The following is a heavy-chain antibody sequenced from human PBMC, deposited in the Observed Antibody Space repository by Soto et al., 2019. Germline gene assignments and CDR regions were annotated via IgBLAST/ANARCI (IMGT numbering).Heavy chain of an antibody. J-gene: IGHJ4*02. CDR2: IYYSGST. CDR3: ARRYGYYFDY. CDR1: GGSINSYY. Sequence: PSETLSLTCTVSGGSINSYYWSWIRQPPGKGLEWIGYIYYSGSTNYNPSLKSRVTISVDTSKNQLSLKLSSVTAADTAVYYCARRYGYYFDYWGQGTLVTVS. D-gene: IGHD4-17*01. V-gene: IGHV4-59*08.